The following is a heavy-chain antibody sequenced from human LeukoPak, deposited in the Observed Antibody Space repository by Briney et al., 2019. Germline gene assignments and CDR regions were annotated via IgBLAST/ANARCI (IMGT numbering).Heavy chain of an antibody. Sequence: GGSLRLSCADSGFTFSSYGMHWVPQAPGKGLEWVAVISYDGSNKYYADSVKGRFTISRDNSKNTLYLQMNSLRAEDTAVYYCAKLVGIAVAGTIPNFDYWGQGTLVTVSS. D-gene: IGHD6-19*01. CDR1: GFTFSSYG. CDR3: AKLVGIAVAGTIPNFDY. CDR2: ISYDGSNK. J-gene: IGHJ4*02. V-gene: IGHV3-30*18.